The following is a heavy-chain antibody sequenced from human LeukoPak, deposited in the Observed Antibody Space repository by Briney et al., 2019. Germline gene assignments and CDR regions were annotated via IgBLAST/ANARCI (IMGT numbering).Heavy chain of an antibody. CDR3: AATYCSGGSCSDPTFDY. V-gene: IGHV4-61*09. J-gene: IGHJ4*02. D-gene: IGHD2-15*01. Sequence: PSQTLSLTCTVSVGSISSGNYYYSWIRQSAGTGMEWIGNIYMSGSTRYNPSLMSRVTISVDTSRNQFSLKLSSVTAADTAVYYCAATYCSGGSCSDPTFDYWGQGTLVTVSS. CDR1: VGSISSGNYY. CDR2: IYMSGST.